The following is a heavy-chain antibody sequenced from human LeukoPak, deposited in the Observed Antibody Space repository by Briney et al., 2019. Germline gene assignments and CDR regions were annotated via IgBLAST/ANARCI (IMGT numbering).Heavy chain of an antibody. CDR3: SRENGAFSPFGY. CDR2: IYYSGST. CDR1: GGSISSYY. Sequence: PSETLSLTCTVSGGSISSYYWSWIRQPPGKGLEWIGYIYYSGSTNYNPSLKSRVTISVDTTKNQFSLKLSSVTAADTAVYYCSRENGAFSPFGYWGQGTLVTVLS. J-gene: IGHJ4*02. D-gene: IGHD2-8*01. V-gene: IGHV4-59*01.